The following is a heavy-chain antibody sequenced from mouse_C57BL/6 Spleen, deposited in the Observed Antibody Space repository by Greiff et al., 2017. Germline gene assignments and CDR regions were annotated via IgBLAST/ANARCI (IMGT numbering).Heavy chain of an antibody. CDR3: ARDLYCSYWYFDV. CDR1: GFTFSDYY. Sequence: EVMLVESEGGLVQPGSSMKLSCTASGFTFSDYYMAWVRQVPEKGLEWVANINYDGSSTYYLDSLKSRFIISRNNAKNILYLQMSSLTSEDTATYYCARDLYCSYWYFDVWGTGTTVTVSS. V-gene: IGHV5-16*01. CDR2: INYDGSST. D-gene: IGHD1-1*01. J-gene: IGHJ1*03.